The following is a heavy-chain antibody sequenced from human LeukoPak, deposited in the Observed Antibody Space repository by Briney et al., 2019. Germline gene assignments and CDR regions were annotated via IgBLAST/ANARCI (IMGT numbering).Heavy chain of an antibody. J-gene: IGHJ4*02. D-gene: IGHD6-19*01. V-gene: IGHV4-38-2*02. CDR2: IYHSGST. Sequence: SDTLSLTCTVSSYSVSSGYYWGWIRQPPGKGLEWIGTIYHSGSTYYNPSLKSRVTISVDKSKNQFSLKLSSVTAADTAVYYCARSGYSSGPPDCWGQGTLVTVSS. CDR1: SYSVSSGYY. CDR3: ARSGYSSGPPDC.